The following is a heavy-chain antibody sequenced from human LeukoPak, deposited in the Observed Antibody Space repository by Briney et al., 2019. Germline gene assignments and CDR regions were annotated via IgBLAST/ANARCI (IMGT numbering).Heavy chain of an antibody. Sequence: GSLRLSCAASGFTFSSYGMHWVRQAPGKGLEWVAVISYDGSNKYYADSVKGRFTISRDNSKNTLYLQMNSLRAEDTAVYYCAKNRFGGVIVLDYWGQGTLVTVSS. CDR1: GFTFSSYG. CDR2: ISYDGSNK. D-gene: IGHD3-16*02. J-gene: IGHJ4*02. CDR3: AKNRFGGVIVLDY. V-gene: IGHV3-30*18.